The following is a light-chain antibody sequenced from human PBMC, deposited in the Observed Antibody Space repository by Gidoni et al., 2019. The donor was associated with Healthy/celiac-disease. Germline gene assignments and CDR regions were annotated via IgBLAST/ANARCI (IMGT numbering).Light chain of an antibody. V-gene: IGKV1-27*01. Sequence: DIQLTQSPSSLSASAGDRATLTCRVSQGVSSYLHWYQQKPGNAPKLLIYSASNLPSGIPSRFSGSGSGTDFTLTISSLQPEDFATYYCQRPYNSPPRTFGEXTKVEIK. CDR2: SAS. CDR3: QRPYNSPPRT. CDR1: QGVSSY. J-gene: IGKJ4*01.